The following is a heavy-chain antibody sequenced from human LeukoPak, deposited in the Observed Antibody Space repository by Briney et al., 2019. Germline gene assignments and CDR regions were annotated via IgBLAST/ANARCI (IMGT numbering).Heavy chain of an antibody. V-gene: IGHV3-30*04. CDR3: ARVRRNQYSLRAAGAFDI. J-gene: IGHJ3*02. CDR1: GLTFNIYA. CDR2: ISYDGSKK. Sequence: GGSLRLSCAAAGLTFNIYATHWVRQAQGKGLECVAAISYDGSKKYYADSMKGRFTISRDNTQNTLYLQMNSLQPEDTAVYYCARVRRNQYSLRAAGAFDIWGQGTRVTVSS. D-gene: IGHD2-21*01.